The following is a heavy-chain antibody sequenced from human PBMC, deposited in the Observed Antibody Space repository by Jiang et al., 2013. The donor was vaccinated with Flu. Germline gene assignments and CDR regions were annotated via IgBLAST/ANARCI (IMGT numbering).Heavy chain of an antibody. CDR1: GYSITSGYY. D-gene: IGHD6-13*01. J-gene: IGHJ4*02. CDR3: AGHYSSQNSDY. V-gene: IGHV4-38-2*01. CDR2: VYHSGSA. Sequence: LLKPSETLSLTCAVSGYSITSGYYWGWIRLPPGKGLEWIGSVYHSGSAYYNPSLKSRVTISVDTSKNQFSLKLSSVTAADTAVYYCAGHYSSQNSDYWGQGTLVTVSS.